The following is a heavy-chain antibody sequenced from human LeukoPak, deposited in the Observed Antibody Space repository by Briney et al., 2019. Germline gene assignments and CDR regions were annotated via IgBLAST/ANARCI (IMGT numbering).Heavy chain of an antibody. D-gene: IGHD2-15*01. CDR2: IWYDGSNK. CDR3: ARVIAVGAAFDAFVI. Sequence: PGGSLRLSCAASGFTFSSYGMHWVRQAPGKRLEWVAVIWYDGSNKYYADSVKGRFTISRDNSKNTLYLQMNSLRAEDTAVYYCARVIAVGAAFDAFVIWGQGTMVTVSS. V-gene: IGHV3-33*08. CDR1: GFTFSSYG. J-gene: IGHJ3*02.